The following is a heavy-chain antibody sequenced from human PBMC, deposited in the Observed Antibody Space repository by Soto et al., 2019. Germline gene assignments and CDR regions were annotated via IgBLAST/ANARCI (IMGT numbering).Heavy chain of an antibody. D-gene: IGHD5-18*01. CDR2: VNSDGSIT. V-gene: IGHV3-74*01. J-gene: IGHJ4*02. CDR3: TRDQRYSSAV. CDR1: GFDFTNSW. Sequence: EVQLVESGGGLVQPGGSLRLSCAASGFDFTNSWMHWVRHAPGKGLVWVSHVNSDGSITTYADSVKGRFTISRDNAKNTVYLQMNSLRVEDTAVYYCTRDQRYSSAVWGQGTLVTVSS.